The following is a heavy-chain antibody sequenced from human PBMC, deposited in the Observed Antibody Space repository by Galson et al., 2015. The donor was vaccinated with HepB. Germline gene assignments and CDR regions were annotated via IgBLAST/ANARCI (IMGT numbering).Heavy chain of an antibody. V-gene: IGHV3-33*01. D-gene: IGHD6-13*01. CDR1: GFTFSSYG. J-gene: IGHJ2*01. CDR2: IWYDGSNK. CDR3: ARDAESEGIAVFWYFDL. Sequence: SLRLSCAASGFTFSSYGMHWVRQAPGKGLERVAVIWYDGSNKYYADSVKGRFTISRDNSKNTLYLQMNSLRAEDTAVYYCARDAESEGIAVFWYFDLWGRGTLVTVSS.